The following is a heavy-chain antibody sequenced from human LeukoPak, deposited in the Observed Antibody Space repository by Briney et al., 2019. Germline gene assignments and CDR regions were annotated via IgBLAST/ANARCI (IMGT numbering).Heavy chain of an antibody. Sequence: GGSLRLSCAASGFTFSSYSMNWVRQAPGKGLEWVSCISSSSSYIYYADSVKGRFTISRDNAKNSLYLQMNSLRAEDTAVYYCTPLEIVVVINGDAFDIWGQGTMVTVSS. CDR2: ISSSSSYI. J-gene: IGHJ3*02. CDR3: TPLEIVVVINGDAFDI. CDR1: GFTFSSYS. D-gene: IGHD3-22*01. V-gene: IGHV3-21*01.